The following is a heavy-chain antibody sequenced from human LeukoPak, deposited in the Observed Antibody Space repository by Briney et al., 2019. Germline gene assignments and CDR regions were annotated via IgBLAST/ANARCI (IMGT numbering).Heavy chain of an antibody. CDR3: AREGLYYDILTGSPWFDP. CDR2: IYYSGST. D-gene: IGHD3-9*01. J-gene: IGHJ5*02. CDR1: GGSISSSSYY. Sequence: SETLSLTCTVSGGSISSSSYYWGRIRQPPGAGLEWIGSIYYSGSTYYNPSLKSRVTISVDTSKNQFSLKLSSVTAADTAVYYCAREGLYYDILTGSPWFDPWGQGTLVTVSS. V-gene: IGHV4-39*07.